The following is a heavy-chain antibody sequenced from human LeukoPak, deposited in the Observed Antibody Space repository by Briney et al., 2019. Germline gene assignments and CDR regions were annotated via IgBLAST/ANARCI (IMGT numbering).Heavy chain of an antibody. V-gene: IGHV5-51*01. CDR1: GYSFTSYW. D-gene: IGHD6-19*01. CDR3: ARQIEQWLGYYYYYMDV. CDR2: IYPGDSDT. J-gene: IGHJ6*03. Sequence: KPGESLKISCKGSGYSFTSYWIGWVCQMPGKGLEWMGIIYPGDSDTRYSPSFQGQVTISADKSISTAYLQWSSLKASDTAMYYCARQIEQWLGYYYYYMDVWGKGTTVTVSS.